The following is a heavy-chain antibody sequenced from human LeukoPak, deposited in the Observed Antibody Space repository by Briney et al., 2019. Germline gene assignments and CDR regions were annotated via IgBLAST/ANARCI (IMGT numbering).Heavy chain of an antibody. CDR2: IMQDGSVQ. CDR3: ARDYTATGGIDV. V-gene: IGHV3-7*01. D-gene: IGHD2-21*02. Sequence: GGSLRLSCAASGFTFSSYGMHWVRQAPGKGLEWVANIMQDGSVQHYVDSVKGRFTISRDDAKNSLYLQMNSLRAEDTALYYCARDYTATGGIDVWGQGTTVTVS. CDR1: GFTFSSYG. J-gene: IGHJ6*02.